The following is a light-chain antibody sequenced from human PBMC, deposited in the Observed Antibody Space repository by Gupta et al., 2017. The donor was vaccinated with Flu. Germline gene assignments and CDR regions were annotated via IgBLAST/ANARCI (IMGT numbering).Light chain of an antibody. V-gene: IGKV4-1*01. CDR3: QQDDANPLT. Sequence: DIVMTQSPDSLAVSLGERATINCKSSQSILYSSNNKNCLAWYQQKPGQPPKLLIYWASTRESGVPDRFSGDGSGTDFTLTISSLQAEDVAVYYCQQDDANPLTFGGGARVEIK. J-gene: IGKJ4*01. CDR1: QSILYSSNNKNC. CDR2: WAS.